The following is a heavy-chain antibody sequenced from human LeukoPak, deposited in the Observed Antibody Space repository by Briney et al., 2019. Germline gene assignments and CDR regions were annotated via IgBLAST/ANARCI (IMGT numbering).Heavy chain of an antibody. CDR1: GFTLSSYW. J-gene: IGHJ4*02. V-gene: IGHV3-7*04. CDR3: ARHRGYYEYFEY. D-gene: IGHD3-22*01. Sequence: PGRSLRLSCAASGFTLSSYWMTWVRQAPGKGLEWVANMKQDGSEKYYVDSVEGRFTISRDNAKNSLYLQMNSLRVEDTAVYYCARHRGYYEYFEYWGQGTLVTVSS. CDR2: MKQDGSEK.